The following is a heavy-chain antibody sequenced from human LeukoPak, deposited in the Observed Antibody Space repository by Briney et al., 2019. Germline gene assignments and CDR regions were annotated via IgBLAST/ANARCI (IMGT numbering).Heavy chain of an antibody. Sequence: ASVKVSCKASGYTFTGYYMHWVRQAPGQGLEWMGWINPNSGGTNYAQEFQGRVTMTRDTSISTAYMELSRLRSDDTAVYYCARSKWIQLWLSGYWGQGTLVTVSS. CDR2: INPNSGGT. D-gene: IGHD5-18*01. V-gene: IGHV1-2*02. J-gene: IGHJ4*02. CDR1: GYTFTGYY. CDR3: ARSKWIQLWLSGY.